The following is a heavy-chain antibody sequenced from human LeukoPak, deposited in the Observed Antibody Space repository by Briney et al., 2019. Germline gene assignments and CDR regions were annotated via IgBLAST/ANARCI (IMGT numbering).Heavy chain of an antibody. J-gene: IGHJ4*02. CDR2: IKQDGSEK. CDR3: ARVLWFGELLPYYFDY. CDR1: GFTFSSYW. Sequence: PGGSLRLSCAASGFTFSSYWMSWVRQAPGKGLEWVANIKQDGSEKYYVDSVKGRFTISRDNAKNSLYLQMNSLRAEDTAVYYCARVLWFGELLPYYFDYWGQGTLVTVSS. D-gene: IGHD3-10*01. V-gene: IGHV3-7*04.